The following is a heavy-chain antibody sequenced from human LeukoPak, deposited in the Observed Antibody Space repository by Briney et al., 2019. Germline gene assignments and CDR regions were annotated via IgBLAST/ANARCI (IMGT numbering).Heavy chain of an antibody. CDR3: ARKETGNYFDF. J-gene: IGHJ4*02. D-gene: IGHD3-10*01. CDR1: GYSFTDYY. CDR2: INPNTDVT. Sequence: ASVKVSCKTSGYSFTDYYMHWVRQAPGHGLEWMGWINPNTDVTNSAQKFQGRVTMTRDTSISTVYMELFRLTSDDTAVYYCARKETGNYFDFWGQGPLVPVST. V-gene: IGHV1-2*02.